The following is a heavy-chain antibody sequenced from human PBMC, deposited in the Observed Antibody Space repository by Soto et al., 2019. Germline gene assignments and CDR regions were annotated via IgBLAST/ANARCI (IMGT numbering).Heavy chain of an antibody. J-gene: IGHJ6*02. CDR2: LNPQNGDT. Sequence: ASVKVSCKPSGYSFTGYRLHWVRQAPGQGLEWMGWLNPQNGDTSYAQKFRDRVSMTSDTSITTAYMDLSSLTSDDTATFYCGRDMGATVDDYYYFAVEVWGQGSTVTVS. CDR1: GYSFTGYR. D-gene: IGHD3-16*01. V-gene: IGHV1-2*02. CDR3: GRDMGATVDDYYYFAVEV.